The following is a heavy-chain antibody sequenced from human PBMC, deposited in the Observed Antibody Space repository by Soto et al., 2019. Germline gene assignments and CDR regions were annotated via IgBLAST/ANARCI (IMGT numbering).Heavy chain of an antibody. Sequence: GASVKVSCKASGYTFTGYYMHWVRQAPGQGLEWMGWINPNSGGTNYAQKFQGWVTMTRDTSISTAYMELSRLRSDDTAVYYCARDYSSAFYGMDVWGQGTTVTVSS. J-gene: IGHJ6*02. CDR1: GYTFTGYY. CDR3: ARDYSSAFYGMDV. D-gene: IGHD3-22*01. CDR2: INPNSGGT. V-gene: IGHV1-2*04.